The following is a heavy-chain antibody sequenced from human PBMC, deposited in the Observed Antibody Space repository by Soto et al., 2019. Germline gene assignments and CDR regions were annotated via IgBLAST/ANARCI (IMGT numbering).Heavy chain of an antibody. V-gene: IGHV4-59*01. D-gene: IGHD2-15*01. J-gene: IGHJ4*02. CDR3: ARGVTSGGSCLDY. Sequence: SETLSLTCTVSGGSISSYYWSWIRQPPGKGLEWIGYIYYSGSTNYDPSLKSRVTISVDTSKNQFSLKLSSVTAADTAVYYCARGVTSGGSCLDYWGQGTLGTVSS. CDR1: GGSISSYY. CDR2: IYYSGST.